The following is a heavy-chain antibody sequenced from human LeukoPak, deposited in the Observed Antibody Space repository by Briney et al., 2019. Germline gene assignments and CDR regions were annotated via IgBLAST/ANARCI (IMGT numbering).Heavy chain of an antibody. CDR2: MNPNSGNT. J-gene: IGHJ3*02. CDR3: ARGSSTDAFDI. D-gene: IGHD2-2*01. Sequence: GASVKVSCKASGYTFTSYYINWVRQATGQGLEWMGWMNPNSGNTGYAQKFQGRVTITRNTSISTAYMELSSLRSEDTAVYYCARGSSTDAFDIWGQGTMVTVSS. V-gene: IGHV1-8*03. CDR1: GYTFTSYY.